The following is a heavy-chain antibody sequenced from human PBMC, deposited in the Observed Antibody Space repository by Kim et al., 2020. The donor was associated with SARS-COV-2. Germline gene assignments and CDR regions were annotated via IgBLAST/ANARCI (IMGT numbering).Heavy chain of an antibody. CDR2: INAGNGNT. CDR3: ARVAVVVPAAMPGSGYYYGMDV. J-gene: IGHJ6*02. D-gene: IGHD2-2*01. V-gene: IGHV1-3*01. CDR1: GYTFTSYA. Sequence: ASVKVSCKASGYTFTSYAMHWVRQAPGQRLEWMGWINAGNGNTKYSQKFQGRVTITRDTSASTAYMELSSLRSEDTAVYYCARVAVVVPAAMPGSGYYYGMDVCGQGTTVTVSS.